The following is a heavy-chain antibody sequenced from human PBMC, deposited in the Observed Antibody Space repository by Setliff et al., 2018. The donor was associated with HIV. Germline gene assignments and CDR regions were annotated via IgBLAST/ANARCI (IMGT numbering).Heavy chain of an antibody. D-gene: IGHD3-10*01. V-gene: IGHV4-4*02. CDR2: IYHSGDT. CDR3: ARVAAGTYGKGAWFDP. Sequence: SETLSLTCAVSGGSISSTNWWNWVRQPPGKGLEWIGEIYHSGDTNYNPSLKSRVTISVDNSKNQFSLKLTSVTAADTAVYYCARVAAGTYGKGAWFDPWGQGTQVTVSS. J-gene: IGHJ5*02. CDR1: GGSISSTNW.